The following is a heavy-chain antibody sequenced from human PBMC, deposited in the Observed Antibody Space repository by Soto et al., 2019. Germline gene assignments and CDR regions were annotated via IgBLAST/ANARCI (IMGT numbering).Heavy chain of an antibody. D-gene: IGHD3-3*01. Sequence: ASVKVSCKASGYTFTSYAMHWVRQAPGQRLEWMGWINAGNGNTKYSQKFQGRVTITRDTSASTAYMELSSLRSEDTAVYYCARDRTGDFWSGYWGNWFDPWGQGTLVTVSS. CDR1: GYTFTSYA. CDR2: INAGNGNT. J-gene: IGHJ5*02. CDR3: ARDRTGDFWSGYWGNWFDP. V-gene: IGHV1-3*01.